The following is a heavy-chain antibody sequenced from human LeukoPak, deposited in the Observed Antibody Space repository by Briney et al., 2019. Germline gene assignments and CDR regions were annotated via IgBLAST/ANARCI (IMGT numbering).Heavy chain of an antibody. CDR3: ARDGGYCSSTSCYSFDY. CDR2: INPSGGTT. Sequence: ASVMVSCKASGYTFTHYYMHWVRQAPGQGLEWMGIINPSGGTTQYAQTFQGRVTLTRDTSTNTVYMELSRLRSDDTAVYYCARDGGYCSSTSCYSFDYWGQGTLVTVSS. D-gene: IGHD2-2*02. CDR1: GYTFTHYY. V-gene: IGHV1-46*01. J-gene: IGHJ4*02.